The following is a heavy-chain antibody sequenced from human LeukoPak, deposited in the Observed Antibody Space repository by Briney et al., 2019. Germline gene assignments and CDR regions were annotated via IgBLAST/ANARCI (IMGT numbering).Heavy chain of an antibody. CDR2: INANSGGT. V-gene: IGHV1-2*02. D-gene: IGHD3-10*01. Sequence: ASVKVSCNASGYTFTGYYVNWMRQAPGQGLEWMGWINANSGGTNYAQKFQGRVTMTRDTSISTAHMELSRLRSDDTAVYYCAGGSYYTYFDYWGQGTLVTVSS. J-gene: IGHJ4*02. CDR3: AGGSYYTYFDY. CDR1: GYTFTGYY.